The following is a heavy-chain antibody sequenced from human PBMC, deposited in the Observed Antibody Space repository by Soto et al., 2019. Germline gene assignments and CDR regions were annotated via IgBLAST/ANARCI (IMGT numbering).Heavy chain of an antibody. CDR2: IYYSGST. CDR1: GGSIRSGDYY. D-gene: IGHD4-17*01. J-gene: IGHJ4*02. Sequence: QVQLQESGPGLVKPSQTLSLTCTVSGGSIRSGDYYRSWIRQPPGKGLVWIGYIYYSGSTYYNPSLKSRVTISVDTSKSQFSLKLSSVTAADTAVYYCASLTTVTGSFDYWGQGTLVTVSS. V-gene: IGHV4-30-4*01. CDR3: ASLTTVTGSFDY.